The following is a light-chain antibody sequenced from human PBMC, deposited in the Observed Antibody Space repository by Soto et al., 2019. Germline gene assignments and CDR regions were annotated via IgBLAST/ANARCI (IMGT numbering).Light chain of an antibody. CDR3: QQCGDSWS. J-gene: IGKJ1*01. V-gene: IGKV1-5*01. CDR1: QNIGTW. Sequence: DIRMTQSPSTLSASVGDRVTITSRASQNIGTWLAWYQQKPGKGPDLLIYDASTLESGVPSRFSGSGSGTEFTLTISSLQPGDFATYYCQQCGDSWSFGQGTKVEIE. CDR2: DAS.